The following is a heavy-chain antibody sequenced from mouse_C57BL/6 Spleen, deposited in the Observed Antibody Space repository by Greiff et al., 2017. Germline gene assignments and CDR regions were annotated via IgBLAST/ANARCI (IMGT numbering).Heavy chain of an antibody. V-gene: IGHV5-4*01. CDR3: ARAMMTTEGVWSFDV. D-gene: IGHD2-4*01. CDR2: ISDGGSYT. CDR1: GFTFSSYA. Sequence: EVHLVESGGGLVKPGGSLKLSCAASGFTFSSYAMSWVRQTPEKGLEWVATISDGGSYTYYPDNVKGRFTISRDNAKNNLYLQMSHLKSEDTAMYYCARAMMTTEGVWSFDVWGTGTTVTVSS. J-gene: IGHJ1*03.